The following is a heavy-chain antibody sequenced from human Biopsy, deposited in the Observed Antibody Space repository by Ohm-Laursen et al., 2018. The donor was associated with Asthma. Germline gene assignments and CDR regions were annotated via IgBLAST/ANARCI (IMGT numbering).Heavy chain of an antibody. CDR1: GYNFISFA. J-gene: IGHJ3*01. V-gene: IGHV1-3*04. CDR2: ANTGIGDT. D-gene: IGHD3-9*01. CDR3: ARTYYDFLTGQVKDVFGV. Sequence: ASVKVSCKASGYNFISFAIHWVRQAPGQSLEWMGWANTGIGDTKYSQKFQGRVTITRDTSASTAYMELRSLRSEDTATYYCARTYYDFLTGQVKDVFGVWGQGTMVTVSS.